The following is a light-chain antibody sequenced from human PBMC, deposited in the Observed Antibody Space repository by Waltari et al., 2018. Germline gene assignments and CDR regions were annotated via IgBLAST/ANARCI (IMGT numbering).Light chain of an antibody. V-gene: IGKV3-20*01. Sequence: EIVLTQSPGTLSLSPGERATLSCRASQSVSRSLAWYQQKSGQAPRLLIYGASSRATVVPDRFSGSGSGTDFSLTISRLEPEDFAVYYCQHYVRLPVTFGQGTKVEIK. CDR2: GAS. CDR3: QHYVRLPVT. CDR1: QSVSRS. J-gene: IGKJ1*01.